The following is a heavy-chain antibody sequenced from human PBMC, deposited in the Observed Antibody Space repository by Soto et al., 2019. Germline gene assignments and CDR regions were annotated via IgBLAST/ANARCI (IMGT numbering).Heavy chain of an antibody. CDR2: INHSGST. J-gene: IGHJ4*02. CDR3: ARKGYYDYIWGSYRNLYYFAY. CDR1: GGSFSGYY. V-gene: IGHV4-34*01. D-gene: IGHD3-16*02. Sequence: SETLSLTCAVYGGSFSGYYWSWIRQPPGKGLEWIGEINHSGSTNYNPSLKSRVTISVDTSENQFSLKLSSVTAADTAVYYCARKGYYDYIWGSYRNLYYFAYWGQGTLVTIS.